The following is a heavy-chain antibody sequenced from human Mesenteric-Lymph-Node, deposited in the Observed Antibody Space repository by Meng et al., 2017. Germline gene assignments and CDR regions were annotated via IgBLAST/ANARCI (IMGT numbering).Heavy chain of an antibody. J-gene: IGHJ5*02. V-gene: IGHV4-38-2*02. D-gene: IGHD3-10*01. Sequence: GSLRLSCAVSGNSISSANYWGWIRQSPGKGLEWIGNIYRGGNAYYSPSYYNPSLKSRVTISVDTSKNKFSLKLSSVTAADTAVYYCAREDGVGTRSWLDPWGQGTLVTVSS. CDR2: IYRGGNAYYSPS. CDR1: GNSISSANY. CDR3: AREDGVGTRSWLDP.